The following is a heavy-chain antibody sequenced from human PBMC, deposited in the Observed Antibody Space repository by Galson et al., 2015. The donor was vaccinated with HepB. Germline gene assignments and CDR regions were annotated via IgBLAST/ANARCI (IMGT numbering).Heavy chain of an antibody. D-gene: IGHD6-19*01. CDR3: ARKVAVAGFYYYYGMDV. CDR1: GGSFSGYY. Sequence: ETLSLTCAVYGGSFSGYYWSWIRQPPGKGLEWIGEINHSGSTNYNPSLKSRVTISVDTSKNQFSLKLSSVTAADTAVYYCARKVAVAGFYYYYGMDVWGQGTTVTVSS. V-gene: IGHV4-34*01. J-gene: IGHJ6*02. CDR2: INHSGST.